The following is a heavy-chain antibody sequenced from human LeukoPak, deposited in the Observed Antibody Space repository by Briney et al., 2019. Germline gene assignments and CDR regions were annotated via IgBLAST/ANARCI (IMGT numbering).Heavy chain of an antibody. V-gene: IGHV4-39*07. Sequence: SETLSLTCTVSGGSISSSSYYWGWIRQPPGKGLEWIGSIYYSGSTYYNPSLKSRVTISVDTSKNQFSLKLSSVTAADTAVYYCARDSVGFRAKGAFDIWGQGTMVTVSS. CDR2: IYYSGST. J-gene: IGHJ3*02. CDR3: ARDSVGFRAKGAFDI. CDR1: GGSISSSSYY. D-gene: IGHD1-26*01.